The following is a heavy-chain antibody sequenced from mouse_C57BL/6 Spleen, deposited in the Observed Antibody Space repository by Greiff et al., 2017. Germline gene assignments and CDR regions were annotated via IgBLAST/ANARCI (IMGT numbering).Heavy chain of an antibody. Sequence: EVKLMESGPGLVKPSQSLSLTCSVTGYSITSGYYWNWIRQVPGNKLEWMGYISYDGSNNYNPSLKNRISITRDTSKNQFFLKLNSVTTEDTATYYCAREGSDWYFDVWGTGTTVTVSS. V-gene: IGHV3-6*01. CDR1: GYSITSGYY. CDR2: ISYDGSN. J-gene: IGHJ1*03. CDR3: AREGSDWYFDV. D-gene: IGHD1-1*01.